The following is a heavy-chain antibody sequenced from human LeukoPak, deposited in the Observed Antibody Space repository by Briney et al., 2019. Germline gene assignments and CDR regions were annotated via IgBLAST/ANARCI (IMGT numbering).Heavy chain of an antibody. Sequence: PGGSLRLSCAASGFTFSSYGMYWVRQAPGKGLEWVAAISYDGSKKYYTDSVKGRITISRDNSQNTLYLQMNSLRAEDTAVYYCARVDRAVGAHFDYWGQGTLVTVSS. V-gene: IGHV3-30*03. D-gene: IGHD1-26*01. CDR3: ARVDRAVGAHFDY. CDR2: ISYDGSKK. J-gene: IGHJ4*02. CDR1: GFTFSSYG.